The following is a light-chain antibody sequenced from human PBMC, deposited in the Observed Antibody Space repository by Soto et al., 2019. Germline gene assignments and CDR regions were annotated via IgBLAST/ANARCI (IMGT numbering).Light chain of an antibody. CDR2: GAS. V-gene: IGKV3-15*01. CDR1: QSVNSN. J-gene: IGKJ4*01. Sequence: EKVMTQSPAALSVSPGERATLSCRASQSVNSNLDWYKQKPGQAPRLLLYGASTRATGIPARFSGSASGTEFTLTISSLQSEDSAVYYCQQYNDWPLTFGGGTKVEIK. CDR3: QQYNDWPLT.